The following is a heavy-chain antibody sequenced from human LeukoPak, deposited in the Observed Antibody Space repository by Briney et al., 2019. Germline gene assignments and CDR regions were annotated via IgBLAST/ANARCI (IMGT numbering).Heavy chain of an antibody. CDR1: GYTFTSYD. CDR2: MNPNSGNT. D-gene: IGHD3-3*01. J-gene: IGHJ4*02. V-gene: IGHV1-8*03. CDR3: ARGFRRIFGVVIGYYFDY. Sequence: ASVKVSCKASGYTFTSYDINWVRQATGQGREWMGGMNPNSGNTGYAQKFQGRVTITRNTSISTAYMELSSLRSEDTAVYYCARGFRRIFGVVIGYYFDYWGQGTLVTVSS.